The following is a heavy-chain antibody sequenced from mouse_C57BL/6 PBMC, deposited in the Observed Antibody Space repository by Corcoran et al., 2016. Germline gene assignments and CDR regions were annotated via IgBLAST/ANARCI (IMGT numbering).Heavy chain of an antibody. V-gene: IGHV9-3*01. CDR2: INTYSGVP. CDR3: ARWLLRPYAMDY. Sequence: QIQLVQSGPELKKPGETVKISCKASGYTFTTYGMSWVKQAPGKGLKWMGWINTYSGVPTYADDFKGRFAFSLETSASTAYLQINNLKNEDTATYFCARWLLRPYAMDYWGQGTSVTVSS. J-gene: IGHJ4*01. CDR1: GYTFTTYG. D-gene: IGHD2-3*01.